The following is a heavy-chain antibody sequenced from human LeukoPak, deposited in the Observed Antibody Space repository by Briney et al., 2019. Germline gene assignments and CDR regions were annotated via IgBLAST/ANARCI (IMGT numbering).Heavy chain of an antibody. CDR3: AKDGQSFNSMYDYFDS. D-gene: IGHD2-8*01. Sequence: GGSLRLSCSASGFTFRNFAISWVRQAPGKGLEWVSSIGGGDTHYADSVKGRFTISRDDSRSTVDLQMSSLRAEDTAVYYCAKDGQSFNSMYDYFDSWGQGTLVTVPS. V-gene: IGHV3-23*01. CDR2: IGGGDT. J-gene: IGHJ4*02. CDR1: GFTFRNFA.